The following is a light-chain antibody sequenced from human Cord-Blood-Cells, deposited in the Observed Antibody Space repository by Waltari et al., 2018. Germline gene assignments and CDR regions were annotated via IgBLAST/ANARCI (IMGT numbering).Light chain of an antibody. V-gene: IGKV1-39*01. J-gene: IGKJ1*01. CDR3: QQSYSTWT. CDR1: KSISSY. Sequence: DIQMTQSPSSLSPSVGDRVPITCRASKSISSYLNWYRQKPGKAPKLLIYAASSLQSGVPSRFSGSGSGTEFTLTISSLQTEDFATYYCQQSYSTWTFGQGTKVEIK. CDR2: AAS.